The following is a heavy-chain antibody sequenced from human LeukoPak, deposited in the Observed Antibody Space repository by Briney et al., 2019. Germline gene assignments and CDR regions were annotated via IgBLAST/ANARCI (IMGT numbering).Heavy chain of an antibody. V-gene: IGHV3-53*01. CDR3: AKAQQLWYHFDY. J-gene: IGHJ4*02. CDR2: IYSGGGT. D-gene: IGHD5-18*01. CDR1: GFNVSSNY. Sequence: GGSLRLSCAASGFNVSSNYMSWIRQAPGKGLEWVSVIYSGGGTYYADSVKGRLIVSRDTSKNTLYLQMNSLTAEDTAVYYCAKAQQLWYHFDYWGQGTLVTVSS.